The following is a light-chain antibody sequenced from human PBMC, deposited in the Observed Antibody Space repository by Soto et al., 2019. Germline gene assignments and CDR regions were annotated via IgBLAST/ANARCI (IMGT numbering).Light chain of an antibody. V-gene: IGLV4-69*01. CDR2: LNTDGSH. CDR1: SGHSSYV. Sequence: QPVLTQSPSASASLGASVKLTCTLSSGHSSYVIVWHQQQPEKGPRFLMKLNTDGSHNKGAGIPDRFSGSRSGAERYLTISSLQSEDEADYYCQTWDSGIRVFGGGTKLTVL. CDR3: QTWDSGIRV. J-gene: IGLJ3*02.